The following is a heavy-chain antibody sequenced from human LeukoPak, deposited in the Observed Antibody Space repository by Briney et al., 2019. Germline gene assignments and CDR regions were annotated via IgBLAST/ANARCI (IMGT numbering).Heavy chain of an antibody. Sequence: ASVKVSCKASGYTFTGYYMHWVRQAPGQGLEWMGWINPNSGGTKYAQRFQGRVTMTRDTSISTTYMELSRLRSDDTAVYYCARDPWATYSDYDSSYWGQGTLVTVSS. CDR1: GYTFTGYY. J-gene: IGHJ4*02. V-gene: IGHV1-2*02. CDR3: ARDPWATYSDYDSSY. CDR2: INPNSGGT. D-gene: IGHD5-12*01.